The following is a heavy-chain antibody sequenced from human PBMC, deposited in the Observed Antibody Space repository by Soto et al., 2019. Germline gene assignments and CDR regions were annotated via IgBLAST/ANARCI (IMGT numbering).Heavy chain of an antibody. V-gene: IGHV5-10-1*01. J-gene: IGHJ6*02. CDR1: GYSFTSYW. D-gene: IGHD2-15*01. Sequence: GESLKISCKGSGYSFTSYWISWVRQMPGKGLEWMGRIDPSDSYTNYSPSFQGHVTISADKSISTAYLQWGSLKASDTAMYYCASWDIVVVVAATPGYYYGMDVWGQGTTVTVSS. CDR2: IDPSDSYT. CDR3: ASWDIVVVVAATPGYYYGMDV.